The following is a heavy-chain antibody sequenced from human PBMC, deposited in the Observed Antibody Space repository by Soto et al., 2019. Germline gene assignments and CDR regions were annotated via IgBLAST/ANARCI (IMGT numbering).Heavy chain of an antibody. V-gene: IGHV4-30-2*02. CDR3: ARYKSIYYYGMDV. D-gene: IGHD5-12*01. Sequence: PSETLSLTCAVSGCSISSGGYSWSWIRQPPGKGLEWIGYIYHSGSTYYNPSLKSRVTISVDTSKNQFSLKLSSVTAADTAVYYCARYKSIYYYGMDVWGQGTTVTVSS. CDR1: GCSISSGGYS. CDR2: IYHSGST. J-gene: IGHJ6*02.